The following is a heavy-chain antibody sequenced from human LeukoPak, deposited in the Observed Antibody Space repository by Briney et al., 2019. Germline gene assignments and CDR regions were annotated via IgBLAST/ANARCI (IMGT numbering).Heavy chain of an antibody. CDR3: GMFAVIVGGALDI. Sequence: SETLSLTCGLYGESFSDYYFTWIRQPPGKGVEWIGGINHSGSSSNHSGSSSYNKSLKSRGPISMDTSKNLVSLKLTSMTAADTAVYYCGMFAVIVGGALDIWGQGTVVTVSS. CDR1: GESFSDYY. J-gene: IGHJ3*02. V-gene: IGHV4-34*01. CDR2: INHSGSS. D-gene: IGHD1-26*01.